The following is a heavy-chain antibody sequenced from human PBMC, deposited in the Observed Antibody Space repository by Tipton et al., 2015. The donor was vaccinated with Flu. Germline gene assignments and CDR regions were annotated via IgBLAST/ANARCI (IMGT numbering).Heavy chain of an antibody. CDR1: GFTVTSSY. D-gene: IGHD2-2*01. J-gene: IGHJ6*02. Sequence: SLRLSCAASGFTVTSSYMSWVRQAPGKGLDWVSVIYGGGTTDYADSVKGRFTISRDKSKNALYLQMSSLRAEDTAVYYCARGPQVPVWPYYYGMDVWGQGTTVTVSS. CDR3: ARGPQVPVWPYYYGMDV. CDR2: IYGGGTT. V-gene: IGHV3-53*01.